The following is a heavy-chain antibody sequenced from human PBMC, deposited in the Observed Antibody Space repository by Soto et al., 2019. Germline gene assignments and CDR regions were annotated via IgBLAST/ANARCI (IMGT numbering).Heavy chain of an antibody. D-gene: IGHD2-2*01. CDR2: IYYSGST. V-gene: IGHV4-59*01. CDR1: GISISSYY. CDR3: ARGRIVVVPAAMPYFDY. Sequence: SETLSLTCTVSGISISSYYWSWIRQPPGKGLEWIGYIYYSGSTNYNPSLKSRVTISVDTSKNQFSLKLSSVTAADTAVYYCARGRIVVVPAAMPYFDYWGQGTLVTVSS. J-gene: IGHJ4*02.